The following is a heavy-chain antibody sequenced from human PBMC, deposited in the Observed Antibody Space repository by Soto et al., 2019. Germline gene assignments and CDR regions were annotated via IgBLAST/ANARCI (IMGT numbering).Heavy chain of an antibody. CDR2: IWYDGSNK. Sequence: QVQLVESGGGVVQPGRSLRLSCAASGFTFSSYGMHWVRQAPGKGLEWVAVIWYDGSNKYYADSVKGRFTISRDNSKNTLYLQMNSLRAEDTTVYYCARDWGRSSWHDYWGQGTLVTVSS. V-gene: IGHV3-33*01. CDR1: GFTFSSYG. D-gene: IGHD6-13*01. CDR3: ARDWGRSSWHDY. J-gene: IGHJ4*02.